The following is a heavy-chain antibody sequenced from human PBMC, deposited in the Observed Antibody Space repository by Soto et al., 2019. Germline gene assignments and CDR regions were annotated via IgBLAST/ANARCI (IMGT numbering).Heavy chain of an antibody. V-gene: IGHV3-30*18. J-gene: IGHJ4*02. CDR3: AKDGGVTWTYYDYVWGSYPLDY. Sequence: GGSLRLSCAASGFTFSSYGMHWVRQAPGKGLEWVAVISYDGSNKYYADSVKGRFTISRDNSKNTLYLQMNSLRAEDTAVYYCAKDGGVTWTYYDYVWGSYPLDYWGQGTLVTVSS. CDR2: ISYDGSNK. D-gene: IGHD3-16*02. CDR1: GFTFSSYG.